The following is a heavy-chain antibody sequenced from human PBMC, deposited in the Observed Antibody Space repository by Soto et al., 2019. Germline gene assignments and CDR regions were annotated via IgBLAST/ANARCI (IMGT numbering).Heavy chain of an antibody. CDR2: ISYDGSNK. CDR1: GFTFSSYA. J-gene: IGHJ4*02. D-gene: IGHD3-22*01. V-gene: IGHV3-30-3*01. CDR3: ARGSYDSSGYYEYFDY. Sequence: GGSLRLSCAASGFTFSSYAMHWVRQAPGKGLEWVAVISYDGSNKYYADSVKGRFTISRDNSKNTLYLQMNSLRAEDTAVYYCARGSYDSSGYYEYFDYWGQGTLVTVSS.